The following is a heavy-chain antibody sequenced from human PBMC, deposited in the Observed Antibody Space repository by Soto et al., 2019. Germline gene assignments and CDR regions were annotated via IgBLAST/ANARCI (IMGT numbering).Heavy chain of an antibody. CDR2: IYRGGSTV. J-gene: IGHJ6*02. CDR1: GFTFSDFH. Sequence: VQLVESGGGLVKPGGSLRLSCAASGFTFSDFHMSWIRQAPGKGLEWISYIYRGGSTVYYADSVKGRFTISRDNAKNSLYLQMNSLRVEDTALYYCAKRIVGTTGHAFDVWGQGTTVTVSS. D-gene: IGHD1-26*01. V-gene: IGHV3-11*01. CDR3: AKRIVGTTGHAFDV.